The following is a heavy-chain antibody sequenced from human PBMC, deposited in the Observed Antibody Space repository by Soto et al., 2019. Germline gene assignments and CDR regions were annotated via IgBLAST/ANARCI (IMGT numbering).Heavy chain of an antibody. D-gene: IGHD2-15*01. Sequence: GGSLRLSCAASGFTFRTYWMYWVRQAPGKGLVWVSRLDPEGGSTIYADSVKGRFTISRDNSKNTLYLQMNSLRGEDTAVYYCVRDFGGSKPRTWFDPWSRGTLVTVSS. CDR2: LDPEGGST. CDR3: VRDFGGSKPRTWFDP. V-gene: IGHV3-74*01. CDR1: GFTFRTYW. J-gene: IGHJ5*02.